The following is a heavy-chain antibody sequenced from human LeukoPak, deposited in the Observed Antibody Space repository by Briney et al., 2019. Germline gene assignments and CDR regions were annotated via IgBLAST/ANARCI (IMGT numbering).Heavy chain of an antibody. J-gene: IGHJ4*02. CDR3: ARRGSYGFFDY. V-gene: IGHV4-59*08. CDR2: IYYSGST. CDR1: GGSISSYY. Sequence: KPSETLSLTCTVSGGSISSYYWSWIRQPPGKGLEWIGYIYYSGSTNYNPSLKSRVTISVDTSKNQFSLKLSSVTAADTAVYYCARRGSYGFFDYWGQGTLVTVSS. D-gene: IGHD5-18*01.